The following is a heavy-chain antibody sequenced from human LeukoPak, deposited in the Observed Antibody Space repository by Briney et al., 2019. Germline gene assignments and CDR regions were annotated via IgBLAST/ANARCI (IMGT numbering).Heavy chain of an antibody. V-gene: IGHV1-69*13. CDR1: GYTFTSYA. CDR2: ITPMFGTA. J-gene: IGHJ1*01. D-gene: IGHD2-21*01. Sequence: ASVKVSCKASGYTFTSYAMNWVRQAPGQGLEWMGGITPMFGTAKYAQKFQGRVTITADESTSTAYMELSSLRSEDTAVYYCARDSSEFRSLIPHWGQGTLVTVSS. CDR3: ARDSSEFRSLIPH.